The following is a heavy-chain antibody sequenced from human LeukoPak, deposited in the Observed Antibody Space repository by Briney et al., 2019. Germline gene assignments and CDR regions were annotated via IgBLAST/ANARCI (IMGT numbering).Heavy chain of an antibody. V-gene: IGHV4-59*08. CDR1: GGSISSYY. D-gene: IGHD6-6*01. Sequence: SETLSLTCTVSGGSISSYYWSWIRQPPGKGLEWIGYTYYSGSTNYNPSLKSRVTISVDTSKNQFSLKLSSVTAADTAVYYCARRSSSPDGMDVWGQGTTVTVSS. J-gene: IGHJ6*02. CDR2: TYYSGST. CDR3: ARRSSSPDGMDV.